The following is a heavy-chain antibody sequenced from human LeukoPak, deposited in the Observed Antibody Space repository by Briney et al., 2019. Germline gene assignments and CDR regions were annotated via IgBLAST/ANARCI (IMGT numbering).Heavy chain of an antibody. J-gene: IGHJ3*02. CDR2: INHSGST. V-gene: IGHV4-34*01. CDR1: GGSFSGYY. Sequence: TSETLSLTCAVYGGSFSGYYWSWIRQPPGKGLEWIGEINHSGSTNYNPSLKSRVTISVDTSKNQFSLKLSSVTAADTAVYYCARLRDDWVSNDAFDIWGQGTMVTVSS. D-gene: IGHD3-16*01. CDR3: ARLRDDWVSNDAFDI.